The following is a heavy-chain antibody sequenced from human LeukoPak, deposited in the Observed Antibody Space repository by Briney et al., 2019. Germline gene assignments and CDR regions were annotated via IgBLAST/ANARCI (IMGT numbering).Heavy chain of an antibody. Sequence: GGSLRLSCAASGFTFSSYRMNWVRQAPGKGLEWVSYISSSSSTIYYADSVKGRFTISRDNAKNSLYLQMNSLRAEDTAVYYCARDSSGWSHAFDVWGQGTMVTVSS. CDR2: ISSSSSTI. CDR3: ARDSSGWSHAFDV. D-gene: IGHD6-19*01. CDR1: GFTFSSYR. V-gene: IGHV3-48*04. J-gene: IGHJ3*01.